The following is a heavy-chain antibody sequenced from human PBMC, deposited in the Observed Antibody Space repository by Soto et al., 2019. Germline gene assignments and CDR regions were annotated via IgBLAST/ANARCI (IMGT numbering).Heavy chain of an antibody. CDR2: IKQDGSEK. J-gene: IGHJ4*02. CDR1: GFAFSTYW. CDR3: PTNPLASIISGPRSSLRPDY. V-gene: IGHV3-7*01. D-gene: IGHD2-2*02. Sequence: GGSLRLSCVDSGFAFSTYWMSWVRQAPGKGLEWVANIKQDGSEKYYLDSVRGRFTIFRDNAKSSLFLQMNSLRLEDTTVYYCPTNPLASIISGPRSSLRPDYWGQGTLVTVS.